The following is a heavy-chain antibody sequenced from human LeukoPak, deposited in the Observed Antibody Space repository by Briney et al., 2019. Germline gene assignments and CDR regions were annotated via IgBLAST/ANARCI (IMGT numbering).Heavy chain of an antibody. V-gene: IGHV1-46*01. CDR1: GYSFSTSF. J-gene: IGHJ4*02. Sequence: ASVKVSCKASGYSFSTSFVHWLRQAPGQGLEWMGMINLRADTTVRSQNFQGRVTMTRDMSTSTVHMELSSLRSEDTAVYYCARELPHSYFFDYWGQGTLVTVSS. CDR3: ARELPHSYFFDY. D-gene: IGHD3-10*01. CDR2: INLRADTT.